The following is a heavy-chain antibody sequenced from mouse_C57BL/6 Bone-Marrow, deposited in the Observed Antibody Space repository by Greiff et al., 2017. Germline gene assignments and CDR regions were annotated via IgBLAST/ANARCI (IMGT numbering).Heavy chain of an antibody. J-gene: IGHJ4*01. Sequence: EVQLVESGPGLVKPSQSLSLTCSVTGYSITSGYYWNWIRQFPGNKLEWMGYISYDGSNNYNPSLKNRISITRDTSKNQFFLKLNSVTTEDTATYYCARGGLLPPMDYWGQGTSVTVSS. D-gene: IGHD2-1*01. V-gene: IGHV3-6*01. CDR2: ISYDGSN. CDR3: ARGGLLPPMDY. CDR1: GYSITSGYY.